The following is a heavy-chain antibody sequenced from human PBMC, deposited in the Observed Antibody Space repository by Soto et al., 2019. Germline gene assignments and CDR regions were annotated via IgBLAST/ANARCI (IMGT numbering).Heavy chain of an antibody. CDR3: ARDNSAGKLRYYYYYYMDV. Sequence: GASVKVSCKASGYTFTSYAMHWVRQAPGQRLEWMGWINAGNGNTKYSQKFQGRVTITRDTSASTAYMELSSLRSEDTAVYYCARDNSAGKLRYYYYYYMDVWGKGTTVTVSS. CDR1: GYTFTSYA. J-gene: IGHJ6*03. D-gene: IGHD1-20*01. V-gene: IGHV1-3*01. CDR2: INAGNGNT.